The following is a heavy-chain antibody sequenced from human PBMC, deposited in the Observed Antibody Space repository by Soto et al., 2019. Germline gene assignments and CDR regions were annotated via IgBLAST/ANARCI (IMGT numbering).Heavy chain of an antibody. CDR2: FDPEDGET. V-gene: IGHV1-24*01. CDR1: GYTLTELS. Sequence: GASVKVSCKVSGYTLTELSMHWVRQAPGKGLEWMGGFDPEDGETIYAQKFQGRVTMTEDTSTDTAYMELSSLRSEDTAVYYCATYLRDYVWGSYRYWGYWGQGTLVTVSS. D-gene: IGHD3-16*02. J-gene: IGHJ4*02. CDR3: ATYLRDYVWGSYRYWGY.